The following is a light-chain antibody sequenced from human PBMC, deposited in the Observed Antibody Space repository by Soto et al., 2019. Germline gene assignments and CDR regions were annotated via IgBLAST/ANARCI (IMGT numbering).Light chain of an antibody. CDR2: EVT. CDR3: QSYDSLSGSV. Sequence: QSVLTQPPSASGSLGQSVTISCTGTSSDIGTYNYVSWYQHHPGKAPKLIIYEVTKRPSGVPDRFSGSKSGNTASLTVSGLQAEDEADYYCQSYDSLSGSVFGTGTKVTVL. J-gene: IGLJ1*01. CDR1: SSDIGTYNY. V-gene: IGLV2-8*01.